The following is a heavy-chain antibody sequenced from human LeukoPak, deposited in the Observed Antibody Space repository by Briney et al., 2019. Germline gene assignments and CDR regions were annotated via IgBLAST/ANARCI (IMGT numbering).Heavy chain of an antibody. V-gene: IGHV3-66*01. D-gene: IGHD2-21*02. CDR2: ISSGGST. J-gene: IGHJ6*02. CDR3: AREGDTSGYGMDV. CDR1: GFNVSSNY. Sequence: GGSLRLSCAASGFNVSSNYMSWVRQASGKGLQWASVISSGGSTHYADSAKGRFTTSRDNSKNTLYLQMNSLTAEDTGVYYCAREGDTSGYGMDVWGQGTTVTVSS.